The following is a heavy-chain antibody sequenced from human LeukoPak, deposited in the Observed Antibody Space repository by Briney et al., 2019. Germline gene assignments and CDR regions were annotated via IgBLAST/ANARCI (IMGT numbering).Heavy chain of an antibody. Sequence: GGSLRLSCAASGFTFSSYGMHWVRQAPGKGLEWVAFIRYDGSNKYYADSVKGRFTISRDNSKNTLYLQMNSLRAEDTAVYYCAKDALWFGELLSRFDYWGQGTLVTVSS. CDR3: AKDALWFGELLSRFDY. CDR1: GFTFSSYG. D-gene: IGHD3-10*01. J-gene: IGHJ4*02. V-gene: IGHV3-30*02. CDR2: IRYDGSNK.